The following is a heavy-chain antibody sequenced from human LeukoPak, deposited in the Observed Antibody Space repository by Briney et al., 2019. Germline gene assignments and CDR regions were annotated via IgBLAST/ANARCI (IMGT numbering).Heavy chain of an antibody. D-gene: IGHD3-10*01. CDR1: GYTFTSYG. V-gene: IGHV1-18*01. J-gene: IGHJ4*02. Sequence: ASVKVSCKASGYTFTSYGINWVRQAPGQGLEWMGWISAYNGNTNYAQKLQGRVTMTRNTSISTAYMELSSLRSEDTAVYYCARRGGITKVRGFLGYWGQGTLVTVSS. CDR3: ARRGGITKVRGFLGY. CDR2: ISAYNGNT.